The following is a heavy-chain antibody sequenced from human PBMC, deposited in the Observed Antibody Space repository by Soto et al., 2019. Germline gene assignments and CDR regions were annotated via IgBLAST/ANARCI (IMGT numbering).Heavy chain of an antibody. CDR3: ARDLGYSSGWYPSRAVDI. J-gene: IGHJ3*02. CDR1: GGSISSYY. D-gene: IGHD6-19*01. V-gene: IGHV4-59*01. Sequence: SETLSLTCSVSGGSISSYYWSWIRQPPGKGLEWIGYIYYSGRTNYNPSPKSRVTISVDTSKNQFSLKLSSVTAADTAVYYCARDLGYSSGWYPSRAVDIWGQGTMVTVSS. CDR2: IYYSGRT.